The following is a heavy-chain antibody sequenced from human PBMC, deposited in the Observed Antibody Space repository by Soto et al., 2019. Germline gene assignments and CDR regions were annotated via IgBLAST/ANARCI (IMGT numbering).Heavy chain of an antibody. CDR2: IIPIFGTA. CDR1: GGTFSSYA. V-gene: IGHV1-69*12. CDR3: AFKSGYGYGYAWFDP. J-gene: IGHJ5*02. D-gene: IGHD5-18*01. Sequence: QVQLVQSGAEVKKPGSSVKVSCKASGGTFSSYAISWVRQAPGQGLEWMGGIIPIFGTANYAQKFQGRVTITADESTRTAYMELSSLRSEDTAMYYCAFKSGYGYGYAWFDPWGQGTLVTVSS.